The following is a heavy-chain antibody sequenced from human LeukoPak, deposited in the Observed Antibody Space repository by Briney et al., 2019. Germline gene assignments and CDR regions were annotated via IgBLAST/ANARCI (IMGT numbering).Heavy chain of an antibody. J-gene: IGHJ4*02. CDR3: ARSYYDILTGYEGIDY. D-gene: IGHD3-9*01. CDR1: GFTFSDYY. CDR2: ISSGGSTI. Sequence: GGSLRLSCAASGFTFSDYYMSWMRQAPGKGLEWVSYISSGGSTIYYADSVKGRFTISRDNAKNSLYLQMNSLRAEDTAVYYCARSYYDILTGYEGIDYWGQGTLVTVSS. V-gene: IGHV3-11*01.